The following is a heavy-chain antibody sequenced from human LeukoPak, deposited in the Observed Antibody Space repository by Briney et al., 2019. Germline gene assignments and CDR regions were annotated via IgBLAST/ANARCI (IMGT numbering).Heavy chain of an antibody. D-gene: IGHD1-26*01. CDR1: GFTFSSYS. CDR3: ARAYSERYGLGYYYMDV. J-gene: IGHJ6*03. CDR2: ISSSSSYI. Sequence: GGSLGLSCAASGFTFSSYSMNWVRQAPGKGLEWVSSISSSSSYIYYADSVKGRFTISRDNAKKSLYLQMNSLRVEDTAVYYCARAYSERYGLGYYYMDVWGKGTTVTVSS. V-gene: IGHV3-21*01.